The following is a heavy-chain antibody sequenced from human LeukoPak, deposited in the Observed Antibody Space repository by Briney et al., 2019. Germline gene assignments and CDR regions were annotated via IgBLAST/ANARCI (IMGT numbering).Heavy chain of an antibody. CDR3: AREGGSYYRYYFDY. CDR1: GYTFTCYY. J-gene: IGHJ4*02. D-gene: IGHD1-26*01. CDR2: INPNSGGT. Sequence: ASVKVSCKASGYTFTCYYMHWVRQAPGQGLEWMGWINPNSGGTNYAQKFQGRVTMTRDTSISTAYMELSRLRSDDTAVYYCAREGGSYYRYYFDYWGQGTLVTVSS. V-gene: IGHV1-2*02.